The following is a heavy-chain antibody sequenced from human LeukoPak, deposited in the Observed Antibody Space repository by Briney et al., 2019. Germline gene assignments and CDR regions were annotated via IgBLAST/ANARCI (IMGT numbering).Heavy chain of an antibody. CDR3: AKVHGVPY. D-gene: IGHD1-1*01. CDR2: INRPPDST. Sequence: GGSLRLSCAASGFTFSSYWMNWARQAPGKGLEWVSGINRPPDSTFAADSVKGRFTISRDNSKNTLYLQMNSLRVEGTALYYCAKVHGVPYWGQGTLVTVSS. J-gene: IGHJ4*02. V-gene: IGHV3-23*01. CDR1: GFTFSSYW.